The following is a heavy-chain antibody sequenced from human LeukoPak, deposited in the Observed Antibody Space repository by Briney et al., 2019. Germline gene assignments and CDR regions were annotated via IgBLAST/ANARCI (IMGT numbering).Heavy chain of an antibody. CDR2: ISYDGSNK. CDR3: ARDYYGSGSYVGDAFDI. V-gene: IGHV3-30*04. Sequence: GGSLRLSCAASEFTFSSYEMNWVRQAPGKGLEWVAVISYDGSNKYYADSVKGRFTISRDNSKNTLYLQMNSLRAEDTAVYYCARDYYGSGSYVGDAFDIWGQGTMVTVSS. CDR1: EFTFSSYE. D-gene: IGHD3-10*01. J-gene: IGHJ3*02.